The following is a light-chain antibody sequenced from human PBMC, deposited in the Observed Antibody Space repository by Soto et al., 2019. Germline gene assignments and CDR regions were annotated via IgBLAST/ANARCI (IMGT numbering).Light chain of an antibody. CDR1: HSRLNSNGYNY. Sequence: DIVMTQSPLSLPVTPGEPASISCSSSHSRLNSNGYNYLDWYLQKPGQSPQLLIYLGSSRASGVPDRFSGSGSGTDFTLTISRVEAEDVGFYYCMQALQAPLTFGQGTKVDI. CDR2: LGS. J-gene: IGKJ1*01. V-gene: IGKV2-28*01. CDR3: MQALQAPLT.